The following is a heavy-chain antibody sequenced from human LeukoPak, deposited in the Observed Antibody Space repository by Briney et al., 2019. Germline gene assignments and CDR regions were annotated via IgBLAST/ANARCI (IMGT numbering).Heavy chain of an antibody. J-gene: IGHJ3*01. CDR3: VRDGNPLSGRALDL. V-gene: IGHV3-7*01. CDR1: DFNFSSYW. CDR2: IKEDGSET. Sequence: GGSLRLSCTASDFNFSSYWMDCVRQAPGKGLQWVAHIKEDGSETEYVDSVKGRFTISRDNKKRSLFLQMDDLRVEDMGIYYCVRDGNPLSGRALDLWGQGTMVTVS.